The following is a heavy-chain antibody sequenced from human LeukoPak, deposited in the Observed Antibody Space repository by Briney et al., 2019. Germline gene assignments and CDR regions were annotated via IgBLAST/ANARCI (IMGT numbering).Heavy chain of an antibody. CDR2: ISGSGGST. CDR1: GFTFRSYA. CDR3: AKGWYSSSWYSDDAFDI. Sequence: GGSLRLSCAASGFTFRSYAMSWVRQAPGKGLEWVSAISGSGGSTYYADSVKGRFTISRDNSKNTLYLQMNSLRAEDTAVYYCAKGWYSSSWYSDDAFDIWGQGTMVTVSS. D-gene: IGHD6-13*01. J-gene: IGHJ3*02. V-gene: IGHV3-23*01.